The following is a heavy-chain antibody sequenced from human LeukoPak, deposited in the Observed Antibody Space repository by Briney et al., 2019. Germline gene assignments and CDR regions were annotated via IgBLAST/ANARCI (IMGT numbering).Heavy chain of an antibody. CDR1: GGSISSYY. V-gene: IGHV4-59*01. J-gene: IGHJ4*02. CDR3: ARQSISGSSLSYFDY. CDR2: IYDSGST. Sequence: PSETLSLTCTVSGGSISSYYWSWIRQPPGKGLEWIGNIYDSGSTNYNPSLKSRVTISVDTSKNQCSLKLSSVTAADTAVYYCARQSISGSSLSYFDYWGQGTLVNISS. D-gene: IGHD3-22*01.